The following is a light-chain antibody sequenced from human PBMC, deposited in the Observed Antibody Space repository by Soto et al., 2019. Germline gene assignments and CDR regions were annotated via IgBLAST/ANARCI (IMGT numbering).Light chain of an antibody. V-gene: IGKV1-39*01. CDR1: QGITSY. Sequence: IQLTQSPSSLSASVGDSVTITCRASQGITSYLAWYQQKPGKAPNLLIYAASSLQRGVPSRFSGSGSGTDFTLTISSLQPEDFATYYCQQSYSTPPTFGQGTRLEIK. CDR3: QQSYSTPPT. CDR2: AAS. J-gene: IGKJ5*01.